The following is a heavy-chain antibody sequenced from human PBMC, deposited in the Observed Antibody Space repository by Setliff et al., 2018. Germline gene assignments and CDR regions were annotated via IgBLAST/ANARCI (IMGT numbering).Heavy chain of an antibody. V-gene: IGHV4-39*07. Sequence: ETLSLTCTVSGGSISTSSYYWGWIRQPPGKGLEWIGSIYYSGSTYYNPSLKSRVTISVDTSKKQFSLKLSSVTAADTAVYYCARGPYNIYDRSGYGFTNWFDPWGQGILVTVSS. CDR2: IYYSGST. CDR1: GGSISTSSYY. CDR3: ARGPYNIYDRSGYGFTNWFDP. D-gene: IGHD3-22*01. J-gene: IGHJ5*02.